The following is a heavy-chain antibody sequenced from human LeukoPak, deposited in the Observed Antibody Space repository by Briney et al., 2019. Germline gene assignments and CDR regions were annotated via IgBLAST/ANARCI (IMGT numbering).Heavy chain of an antibody. CDR3: AKDDGDYGFDY. CDR1: GFTFSSSW. Sequence: GGSLRLSCAASGFTFSSSWMHWVRQAPEKGLVWVSRINSDGSSTSYADSVKGRFTISRDNSKKTLYLQMNSLRAEDTAVYFCAKDDGDYGFDYWGQGTLVTVSS. J-gene: IGHJ4*02. CDR2: INSDGSST. V-gene: IGHV3-74*01. D-gene: IGHD4-17*01.